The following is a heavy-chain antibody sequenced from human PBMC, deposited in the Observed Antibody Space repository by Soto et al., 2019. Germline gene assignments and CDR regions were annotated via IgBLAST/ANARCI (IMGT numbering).Heavy chain of an antibody. CDR1: GGSISRHY. Sequence: SETLSLTCTVSGGSISRHYWSWIRQPPGMGLEWIGYIYYSGSTNYNPTLKSRITISVDTSKNQFYLKLSYVTAADTAVYYSARLPAAASFDYWGQGTLVTVSS. CDR2: IYYSGST. V-gene: IGHV4-59*11. CDR3: ARLPAAASFDY. D-gene: IGHD6-25*01. J-gene: IGHJ4*02.